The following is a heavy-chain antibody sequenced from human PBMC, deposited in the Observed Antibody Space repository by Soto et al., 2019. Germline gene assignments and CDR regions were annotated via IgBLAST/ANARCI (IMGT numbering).Heavy chain of an antibody. D-gene: IGHD3-3*01. CDR1: GYSFSAHA. V-gene: IGHV1-3*01. CDR3: ARDGARITVFGMIYYFDY. CDR2: INPGNGNT. Sequence: ASVKVSCKASGYSFSAHAMHWVRQAPGQRLEWMGWINPGNGNTKYSQKFQGRVAITRDTSASTAYMELSSLRSEDTAIYFCARDGARITVFGMIYYFDYWGQGTLVNVSS. J-gene: IGHJ4*02.